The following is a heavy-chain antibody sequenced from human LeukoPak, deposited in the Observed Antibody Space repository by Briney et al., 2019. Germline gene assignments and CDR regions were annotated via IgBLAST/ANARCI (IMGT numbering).Heavy chain of an antibody. CDR1: GFTLSSYG. V-gene: IGHV3-33*01. D-gene: IGHD2/OR15-2a*01. CDR3: AREGPRGNSQFDY. Sequence: PGRSLRLSCTASGFTLSSYGMHWVRQAPGKGLEWVTVIWHDGSNKYYADSVKGRLTISRDNSKNTLYLQMNSLRAEDTAVYYCAREGPRGNSQFDYWGQGTLVTVSS. CDR2: IWHDGSNK. J-gene: IGHJ4*02.